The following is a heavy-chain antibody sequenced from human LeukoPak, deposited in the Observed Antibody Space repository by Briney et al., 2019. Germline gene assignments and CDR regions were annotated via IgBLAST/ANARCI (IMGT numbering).Heavy chain of an antibody. J-gene: IGHJ4*02. D-gene: IGHD5-12*01. CDR2: ISGYNGNT. CDR3: AREVATITVAAAGGFDY. V-gene: IGHV1-18*01. CDR1: GYTFNSYG. Sequence: ASVKVSCKASGYTFNSYGISWVRQAPGQGLEWMGWISGYNGNTKYAQKLQGRVTMTTDTSTSTAYMELRSLRSDDTAVYYCAREVATITVAAAGGFDYWGQGTLVTVSS.